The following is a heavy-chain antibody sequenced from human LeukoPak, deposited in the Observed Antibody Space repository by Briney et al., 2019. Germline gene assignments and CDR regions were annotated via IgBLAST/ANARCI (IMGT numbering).Heavy chain of an antibody. CDR1: GFTFGDYA. Sequence: GGSLRLSCTASGFTFGDYAMSWVRQAPGKGLEWVGFIRSKAYGGTTEYAASVKGRFTISRDDSKSIAYLQMNSLKTEDTAVYYCTREGFGWRHFDYWGQGTLVTVSS. CDR2: IRSKAYGGTT. J-gene: IGHJ4*02. D-gene: IGHD6-19*01. CDR3: TREGFGWRHFDY. V-gene: IGHV3-49*04.